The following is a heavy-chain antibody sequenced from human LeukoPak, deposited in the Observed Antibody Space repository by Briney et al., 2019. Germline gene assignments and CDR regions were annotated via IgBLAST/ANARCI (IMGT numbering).Heavy chain of an antibody. CDR1: GFTFDDYA. CDR2: ISWDGGST. V-gene: IGHV3-43D*03. Sequence: GGSLRLSCAASGFTFDDYAMHWVRQAPGKGLEWVSLISWDGGSTYYADSVKGRFTSSRDNSKNSLYLQMNSLRAEDTALYYCAKGATGFYYYYYMDVWGKGTTVTVSS. J-gene: IGHJ6*03. D-gene: IGHD1-14*01. CDR3: AKGATGFYYYYYMDV.